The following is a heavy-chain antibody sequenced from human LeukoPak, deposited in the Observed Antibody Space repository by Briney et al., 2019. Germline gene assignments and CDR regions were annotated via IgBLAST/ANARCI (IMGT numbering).Heavy chain of an antibody. CDR2: IKQDGSEK. CDR3: ARGWQLWFGYFDY. V-gene: IGHV3-7*01. J-gene: IGHJ4*02. CDR1: GFTFSSSW. D-gene: IGHD5-18*01. Sequence: GGSLRLSCAASGFTFSSSWMNWVRQAPGKGLEWVANIKQDGSEKYYVDSVKGRFTISRDNAKNSLYLQMNSLRTEDTAVYYCARGWQLWFGYFDYWGQGTLVTVSS.